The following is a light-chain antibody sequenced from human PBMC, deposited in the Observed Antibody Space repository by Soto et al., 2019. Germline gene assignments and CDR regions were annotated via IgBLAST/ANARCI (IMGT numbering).Light chain of an antibody. V-gene: IGKV3-20*01. Sequence: EIVVTQSPGTLSLSTWERAPLSCISSQSVSSRLAWYQQRPGQAPRLLISGASSRATGIPDRFSGSGSGTDFTLTISRLEPEDFALYYCQHYAHNSPITFGQGTRLEIK. CDR3: QHYAHNSPIT. CDR2: GAS. J-gene: IGKJ5*01. CDR1: QSVSSR.